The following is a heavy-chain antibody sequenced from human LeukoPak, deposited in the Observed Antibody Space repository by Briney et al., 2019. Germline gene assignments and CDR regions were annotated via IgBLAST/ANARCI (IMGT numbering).Heavy chain of an antibody. CDR1: GFTFSSYG. CDR3: AKDIYDSSGQGY. Sequence: GGSLRLSCAASGFTFSSYGMHWVRQAPGKGLEWVAFIRYDGSNKYYADSVKGRFTISRDNSKNTLHLQMNSLGAEDTAVYYCAKDIYDSSGQGYWGQGTLVTVSS. V-gene: IGHV3-30*02. D-gene: IGHD3-22*01. CDR2: IRYDGSNK. J-gene: IGHJ4*02.